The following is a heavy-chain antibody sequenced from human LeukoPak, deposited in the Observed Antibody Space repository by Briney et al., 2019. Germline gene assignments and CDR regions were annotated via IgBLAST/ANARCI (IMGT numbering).Heavy chain of an antibody. V-gene: IGHV1-2*02. CDR2: INPNSDDT. J-gene: IGHJ3*02. D-gene: IGHD3-10*01. CDR3: ARDRRIGSGSYSVNVFDI. Sequence: ASVKVSFKAYGYTFTVYYMHWVRQGPGQGFEWMGWINPNSDDTNYAQKFQGRVTMTRDTSISTAYMELSRLTSDDTAVYYCARDRRIGSGSYSVNVFDIWGQGTMVTVSS. CDR1: GYTFTVYY.